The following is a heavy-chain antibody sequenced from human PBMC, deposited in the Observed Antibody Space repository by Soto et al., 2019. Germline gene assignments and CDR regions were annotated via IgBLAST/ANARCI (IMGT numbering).Heavy chain of an antibody. D-gene: IGHD3-3*01. V-gene: IGHV3-74*01. CDR1: GITFSTYR. CDR2: IKSDGTVT. Sequence: GGSLRLSCVVSGITFSTYRMHWVRQAPGKGLVWVSHIKSDGTVTHYTDSVRGRFIISRDNAKNTLFLQMNSLRAEDTAVYYCASENYDCWSSYYLDYWCQGTLVTVSS. CDR3: ASENYDCWSSYYLDY. J-gene: IGHJ4*02.